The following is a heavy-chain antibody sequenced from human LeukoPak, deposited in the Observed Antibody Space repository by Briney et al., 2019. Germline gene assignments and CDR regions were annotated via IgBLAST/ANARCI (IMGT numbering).Heavy chain of an antibody. D-gene: IGHD5-24*01. V-gene: IGHV4-59*01. CDR1: GGSISVYY. Sequence: SETLSLSCTVSGGSISVYYLSWVRQPPGKGLEWIGYISHSGSINYNPSLQSRVTISIDTSNNQFSLNVRSATAADTAVYYCARSREAYLLDYWGQETLVTVSS. CDR2: ISHSGSI. CDR3: ARSREAYLLDY. J-gene: IGHJ4*02.